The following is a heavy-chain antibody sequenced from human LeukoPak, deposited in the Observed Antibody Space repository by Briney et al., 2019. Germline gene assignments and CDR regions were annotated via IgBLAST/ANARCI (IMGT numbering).Heavy chain of an antibody. CDR1: GGSISSYY. V-gene: IGHV4-59*01. Sequence: SETLSLTCTVSGGSISSYYWSWIRQPPGKGLEWIGNIYYSGSTNYNPSLKSRVTISVDTSKNQFSLKLSSVTAADTAVYYCARAAPWFDPWGQGTLVTVSS. CDR2: IYYSGST. J-gene: IGHJ5*02. CDR3: ARAAPWFDP.